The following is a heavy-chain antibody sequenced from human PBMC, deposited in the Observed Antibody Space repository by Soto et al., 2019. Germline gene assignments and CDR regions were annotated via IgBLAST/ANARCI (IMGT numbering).Heavy chain of an antibody. V-gene: IGHV4-34*01. J-gene: IGHJ5*02. Sequence: SSETLSLTCAVYGGSFSGYYWSWIRQPPGKGLEWIGEINHSGSTNYNPSLKSRVTISVDTSKNQFSLKLSSVTAADTAVYYCARGGLAARLSPTNWFDPWGQGTLVTVSS. CDR3: ARGGLAARLSPTNWFDP. CDR2: INHSGST. CDR1: GGSFSGYY. D-gene: IGHD6-6*01.